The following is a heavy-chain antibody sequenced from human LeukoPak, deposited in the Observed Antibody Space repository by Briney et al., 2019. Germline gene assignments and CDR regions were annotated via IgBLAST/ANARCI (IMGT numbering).Heavy chain of an antibody. D-gene: IGHD1-26*01. CDR2: IGSSGSTI. Sequence: GGSLRLSCAASGFTFSDYYMSWIRQAPGKGLEWASYIGSSGSTIYYADSVKGRFTISRDNSKNTLYLQMNSLRAEDTAVYYCAKEGAIGYFDYWGQGTLVTVSS. CDR3: AKEGAIGYFDY. V-gene: IGHV3-11*04. J-gene: IGHJ4*02. CDR1: GFTFSDYY.